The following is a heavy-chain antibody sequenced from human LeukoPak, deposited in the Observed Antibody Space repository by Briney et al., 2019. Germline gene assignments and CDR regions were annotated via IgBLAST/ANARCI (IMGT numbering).Heavy chain of an antibody. D-gene: IGHD2-2*01. CDR1: GGSISSSSYY. CDR2: IYTSGST. V-gene: IGHV4-61*02. CDR3: ARVSSTSRHWFDP. Sequence: PSQTLSLTCTVSGGSISSSSYYGSWSRQPAGKGLEWIGRIYTSGSTNHNPSLKSRVTISVDTSKNQFSLKLSSVTAADTAVYYCARVSSTSRHWFDPWGQGTLVTVSS. J-gene: IGHJ5*02.